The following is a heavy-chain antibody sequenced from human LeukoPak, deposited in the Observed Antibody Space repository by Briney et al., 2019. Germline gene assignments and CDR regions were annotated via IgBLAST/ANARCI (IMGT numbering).Heavy chain of an antibody. CDR3: ARAVTSTEGY. CDR1: GFTFSRYW. CDR2: INEDGSGK. J-gene: IGHJ4*02. V-gene: IGHV3-7*03. D-gene: IGHD4-17*01. Sequence: GGSLRLSCAASGFTFSRYWMTWVRQAPGKGPEWVASINEDGSGKHYVDSVKGRFTISRDNAQKSVYLEMNSLRAEDTAVYYCARAVTSTEGYWGQGTLATVSS.